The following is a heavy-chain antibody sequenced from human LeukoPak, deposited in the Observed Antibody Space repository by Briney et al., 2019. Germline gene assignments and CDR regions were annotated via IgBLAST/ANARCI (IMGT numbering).Heavy chain of an antibody. CDR3: ARGGASSRYFDY. CDR2: VSYSGST. D-gene: IGHD1-26*01. V-gene: IGHV4-59*11. J-gene: IGHJ4*02. Sequence: SETLSLTCTVSGGSISGQYWSWIRQPPGKGLEWIGLVSYSGSTNYSPSLNGRVTISLDTSKNQFSLRLNSVTAADTAVYYCARGGASSRYFDYWGQGTLVTVSS. CDR1: GGSISGQY.